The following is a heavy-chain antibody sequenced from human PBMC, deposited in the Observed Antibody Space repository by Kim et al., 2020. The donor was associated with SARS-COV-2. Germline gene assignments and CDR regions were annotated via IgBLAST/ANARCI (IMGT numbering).Heavy chain of an antibody. V-gene: IGHV3-9*01. D-gene: IGHD5-12*01. J-gene: IGHJ4*02. CDR1: GFTFGDYA. Sequence: GGSLRLSCAASGFTFGDYAMHWVRQAPGKGLEWVSGISWNSGSIGYADSVKGRFTISRDNAKNSLYLQMNSLRAEDTALYYCAKDIEAEIVGTGFDYWGQGTLVTVSS. CDR3: AKDIEAEIVGTGFDY. CDR2: ISWNSGSI.